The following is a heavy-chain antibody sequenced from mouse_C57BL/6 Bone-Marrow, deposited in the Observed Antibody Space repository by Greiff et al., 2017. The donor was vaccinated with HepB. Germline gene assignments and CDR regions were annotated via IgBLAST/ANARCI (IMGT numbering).Heavy chain of an antibody. D-gene: IGHD1-1*01. Sequence: VQLQQPGAELVKPGASVKLSCTASGYTFTSYWMHWVKQRPGQGLEWIGMIHPNSGSTNYNEKFKSKATLTVDKSSSTAYMQLSSLTSEDSAVYCGARGARIATVVATDYAMDYWGQGTSVTVSS. V-gene: IGHV1-64*01. CDR3: ARGARIATVVATDYAMDY. CDR2: IHPNSGST. J-gene: IGHJ4*01. CDR1: GYTFTSYW.